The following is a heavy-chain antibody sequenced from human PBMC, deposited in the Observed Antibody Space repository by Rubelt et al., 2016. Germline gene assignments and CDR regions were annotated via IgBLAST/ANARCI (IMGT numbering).Heavy chain of an antibody. CDR2: IYHSGST. CDR1: GYSISSGYY. D-gene: IGHD3-16*01. V-gene: IGHV4-38-2*02. Sequence: QVQLQESGPGLVKPSETLSLTCTVSGYSISSGYYWGWIRQPPGKGLEWIGSIYHSGSTYYNPSLQSRVTISVDTANNQFSLKLSSVTAADTAVYYCVSLGSHYYYYYGMDVWGQGTTVTVSS. J-gene: IGHJ6*02. CDR3: VSLGSHYYYYYGMDV.